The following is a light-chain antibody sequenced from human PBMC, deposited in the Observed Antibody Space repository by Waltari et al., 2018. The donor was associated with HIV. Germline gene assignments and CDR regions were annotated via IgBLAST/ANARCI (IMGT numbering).Light chain of an antibody. CDR2: EVS. CDR3: SSYTSSSTRV. Sequence: QSALTQPASVSGSPGQSITISCTGPSSDVGGQNYVHLYQPQPGKAPKLMIYEVSNRPSGVSNRFSGSKSGNTASLTISGLQAEDEADYYCSSYTSSSTRVFGGGTKLTVL. V-gene: IGLV2-14*01. CDR1: SSDVGGQNY. J-gene: IGLJ2*01.